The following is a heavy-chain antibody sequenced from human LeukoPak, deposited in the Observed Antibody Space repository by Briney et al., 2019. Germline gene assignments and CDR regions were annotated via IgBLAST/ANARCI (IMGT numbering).Heavy chain of an antibody. Sequence: GGSLRLSCAVSGFTVSSSYMKWVRQAPGKGLEWVSSIYTGANTYYADSVKGRFIISRDNSKNTLYLQMNSLRAEDTAVYYCATLGYAYDFDYWGQGALVTVSS. CDR1: GFTVSSSY. CDR2: IYTGANT. CDR3: ATLGYAYDFDY. V-gene: IGHV3-53*01. J-gene: IGHJ4*02. D-gene: IGHD5-18*01.